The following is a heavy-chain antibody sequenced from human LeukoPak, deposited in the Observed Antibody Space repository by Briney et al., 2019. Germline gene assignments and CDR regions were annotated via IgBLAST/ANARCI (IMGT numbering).Heavy chain of an antibody. J-gene: IGHJ4*02. Sequence: GGSLRLSCAASGFPFTDAWMSWGRQAPGKGLEWVGRIKSRSHGGTIDYATPVKGRFTISRDGSKNTLYLQMNSLKTEDTAVYYCISHSSFGILGNWGQGTLVTVSS. D-gene: IGHD2-21*01. CDR3: ISHSSFGILGN. CDR1: GFPFTDAW. V-gene: IGHV3-15*01. CDR2: IKSRSHGGTI.